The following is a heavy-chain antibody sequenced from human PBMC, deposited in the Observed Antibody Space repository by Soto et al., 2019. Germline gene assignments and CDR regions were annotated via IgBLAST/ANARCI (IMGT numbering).Heavy chain of an antibody. Sequence: PGGSMRLSCVGSGFTFNYYAMNWVRQAPGKGLEWVSAISGSGGSTYYADSVTGRFTISRDTSKNTLYLQMNSLRAEDRAVYYCAKGGERYDYYYNGMDVWGQGTTVTASS. D-gene: IGHD2-15*01. J-gene: IGHJ6*02. CDR1: GFTFNYYA. CDR2: ISGSGGST. V-gene: IGHV3-23*01. CDR3: AKGGERYDYYYNGMDV.